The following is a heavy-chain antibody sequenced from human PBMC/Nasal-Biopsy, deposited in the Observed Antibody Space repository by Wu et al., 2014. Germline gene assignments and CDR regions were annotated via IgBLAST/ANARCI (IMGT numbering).Heavy chain of an antibody. CDR3: AKYSTPSTRVYDY. D-gene: IGHD2-15*01. Sequence: LRLSCAAPGITFGRYWMHWVRQAPGKGLVWVSSITTDGSTTNYADSVKGRFAISRDNSKNTLWLQMNSLRAEDTAIYYCAKYSTPSTRVYDYWGQGTLVTVSS. CDR2: ITTDGSTT. J-gene: IGHJ4*02. V-gene: IGHV3-74*01. CDR1: GITFGRYW.